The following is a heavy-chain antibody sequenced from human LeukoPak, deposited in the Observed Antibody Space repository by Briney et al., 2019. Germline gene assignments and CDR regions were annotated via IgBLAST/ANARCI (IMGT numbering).Heavy chain of an antibody. D-gene: IGHD6-19*01. CDR1: GFTFSDSY. Sequence: GGSLRLSCAASGFTFSDSYMSWIRQAPGKGLEWISYISSSAATIYYSDSVKGRFTISRDNGKNSLYLQMNSLRAEDTAVYYCARSSGYYDPFDHWGQGTLVTVSS. V-gene: IGHV3-11*01. J-gene: IGHJ4*02. CDR2: ISSSAATI. CDR3: ARSSGYYDPFDH.